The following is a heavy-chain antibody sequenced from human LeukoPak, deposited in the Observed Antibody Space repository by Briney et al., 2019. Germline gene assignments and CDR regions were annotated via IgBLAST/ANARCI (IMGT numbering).Heavy chain of an antibody. J-gene: IGHJ6*02. D-gene: IGHD2-2*02. Sequence: ASVKVSCKASGYTFTGYYMHWVRQAPGQGLEWMGWINPNSGGTNYAQKFQGRVTMTRDTSISTAYMELSRLRSDDTAVYYCAREDIVVVPAAIRGSGTTSHYCYGMDVWGQGTTVTVSS. CDR2: INPNSGGT. CDR1: GYTFTGYY. V-gene: IGHV1-2*02. CDR3: AREDIVVVPAAIRGSGTTSHYCYGMDV.